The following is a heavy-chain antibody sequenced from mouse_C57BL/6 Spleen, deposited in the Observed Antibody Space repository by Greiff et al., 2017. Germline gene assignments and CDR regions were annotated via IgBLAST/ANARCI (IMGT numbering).Heavy chain of an antibody. D-gene: IGHD2-1*01. J-gene: IGHJ3*01. CDR3: ARGGGIYYGNPWLAY. CDR2: IDPSDSET. V-gene: IGHV1-52*01. CDR1: GYTFTSYW. Sequence: QVQLQQPGAELVRPGSSVKLSCKASGYTFTSYWMHWVKQRPIQGLEWIGNIDPSDSETHYNQKFKDKATLTVDKSSSTAYMQLSSLTSEDSAVYYCARGGGIYYGNPWLAYWGQGTLVTVSA.